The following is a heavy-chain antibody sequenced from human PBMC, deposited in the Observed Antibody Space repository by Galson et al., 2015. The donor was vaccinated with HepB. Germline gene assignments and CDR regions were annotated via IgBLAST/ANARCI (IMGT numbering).Heavy chain of an antibody. CDR1: GDSVSSNSAA. J-gene: IGHJ4*02. CDR3: AREVSSSYDY. V-gene: IGHV6-1*01. Sequence: CAISGDSVSSNSAAWNWIRQSPSRGLEWLGRTYYRSKWSNDYAVSVRSRISISPDTSKNQFSLQLNSVTPEDTAVYYCAREVSSSYDYWGQGTLVTVSS. CDR2: TYYRSKWSN. D-gene: IGHD6-13*01.